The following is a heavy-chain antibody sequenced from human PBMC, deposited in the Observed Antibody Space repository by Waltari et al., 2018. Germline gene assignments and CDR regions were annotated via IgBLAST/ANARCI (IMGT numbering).Heavy chain of an antibody. V-gene: IGHV3-48*03. CDR1: GFTFSSYE. J-gene: IGHJ2*01. CDR3: ARGEFQRRYFDL. Sequence: EVQLVESGGGLVQPGGSLRLSCAASGFTFSSYEMNWVRQAPGKVLEWVSYISSSGSTIYDADSVKGRFTISRDNAKNSLYLQMNSLRAEDTAVYYCARGEFQRRYFDLWGRGTLVTVSS. CDR2: ISSSGSTI.